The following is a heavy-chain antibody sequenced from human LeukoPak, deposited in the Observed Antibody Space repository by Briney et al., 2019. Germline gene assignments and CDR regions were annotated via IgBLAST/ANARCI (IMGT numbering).Heavy chain of an antibody. J-gene: IGHJ4*02. Sequence: SETLSLTCTVPCGSIRSLLGSCIRQPPGKGLEWIGYIYYSGSTNYNPSLKSRVTISVDTSKNQFSLKLSSVTAADTAVYYCASSRPQAADRSVQYDYWGQGTLVTVSS. CDR3: ASSRPQAADRSVQYDY. D-gene: IGHD3-22*01. CDR1: CGSIRSLL. V-gene: IGHV4-59*01. CDR2: IYYSGST.